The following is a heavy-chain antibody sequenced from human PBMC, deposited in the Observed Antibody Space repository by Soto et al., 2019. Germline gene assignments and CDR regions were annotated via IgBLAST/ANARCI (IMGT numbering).Heavy chain of an antibody. V-gene: IGHV4-59*08. CDR1: SGPSSSYN. CDR3: VRQGIGSVHGLVDV. Sequence: QVQLQQSGPRLVKPSETLSLTCTVSSGPSSSYNWGWIRQSPGRRLEWIGYVYNTGGSGYNPSLKRRVTISADTSTNIISLTLTSVTAADTAVYYCVRQGIGSVHGLVDVWGQGTTVTVSS. D-gene: IGHD3-10*01. J-gene: IGHJ6*02. CDR2: VYNTGGS.